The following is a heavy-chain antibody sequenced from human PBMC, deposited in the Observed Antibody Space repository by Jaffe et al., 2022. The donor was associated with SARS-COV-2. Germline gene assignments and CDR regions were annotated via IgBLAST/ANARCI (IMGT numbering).Heavy chain of an antibody. Sequence: QVQLVESGGGVVQPGRSLRLSCAASGITFSNYAMHWVRQAPGKGLEWVTLISYDGGTKYYADSVKGRFTISRDNSKNTLYLQMNSLRAEDTAVYYCARALGRGGWPPLDYWGQGTLVTVSS. CDR1: GITFSNYA. CDR2: ISYDGGTK. D-gene: IGHD1-26*01. V-gene: IGHV3-30*04. CDR3: ARALGRGGWPPLDY. J-gene: IGHJ4*02.